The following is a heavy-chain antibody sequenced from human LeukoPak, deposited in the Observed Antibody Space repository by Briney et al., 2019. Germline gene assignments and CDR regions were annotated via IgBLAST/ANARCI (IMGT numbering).Heavy chain of an antibody. CDR1: GFSVGSND. CDR2: IYSGWRT. CDR3: ARGAGTSGGYWSSPPSHFDC. V-gene: IGHV3-66*01. D-gene: IGHD1-26*01. Sequence: PGGSLRLSCAASGFSVGSNDINWVRQAPGKGLECVSFIYSGWRTYHADSVKGRFTLSRDSSENTLHLQINSLRAEDTAVYYCARGAGTSGGYWSSPPSHFDCWGQGTLVTVSS. J-gene: IGHJ4*02.